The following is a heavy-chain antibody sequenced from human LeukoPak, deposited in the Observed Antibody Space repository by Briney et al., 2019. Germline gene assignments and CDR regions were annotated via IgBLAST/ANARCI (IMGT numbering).Heavy chain of an antibody. J-gene: IGHJ6*02. Sequence: PGGSLRLSCAASGFTFSSYWMNWARQAPGKGLEWVASINHNGNVNYYVDSVKGRFTISRDNAKNSLYLQMSNLRAEDTAVYFCARGXGLDVWGXXATVXVSS. CDR1: GFTFSSYW. CDR2: INHNGNVN. V-gene: IGHV3-7*03. CDR3: ARGXGLDV. D-gene: IGHD3-16*01.